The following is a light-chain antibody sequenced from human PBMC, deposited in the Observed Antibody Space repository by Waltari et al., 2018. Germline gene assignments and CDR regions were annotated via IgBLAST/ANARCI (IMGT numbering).Light chain of an antibody. V-gene: IGLV2-14*01. CDR3: SSYTSASTLV. Sequence: QSALTQPASVSGSPGQSITISCPGTSIDFVGFNFISWSQKHPGKAPQLMIYEVSSRQSGVSNSFSGSKAGKTASLTISGLQAEDEADYYCSSYTSASTLVFATGTKVTVL. J-gene: IGLJ1*01. CDR2: EVS. CDR1: SIDFVGFNF.